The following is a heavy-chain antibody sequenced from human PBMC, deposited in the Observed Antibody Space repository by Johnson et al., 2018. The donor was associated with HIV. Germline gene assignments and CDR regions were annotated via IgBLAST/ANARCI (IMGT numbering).Heavy chain of an antibody. J-gene: IGHJ3*01. CDR3: ARSGTSGSYAFDF. Sequence: PGKGLEWVAAIWYDGSNRYYADSVKGRFTISRDNSKNKLYLQMNSLRAEDTAVYYCARSGTSGSYAFDFWGQGTMVTVSS. V-gene: IGHV3-33*01. D-gene: IGHD3-22*01. CDR2: IWYDGSNR.